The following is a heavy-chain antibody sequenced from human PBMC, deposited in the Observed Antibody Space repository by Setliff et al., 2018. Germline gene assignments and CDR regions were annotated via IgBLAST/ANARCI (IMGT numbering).Heavy chain of an antibody. CDR1: GYTFTSYY. Sequence: ASVKVSCKASGYTFTSYYMHWVRQAPGQGLEWMGIINPSGGSTSYAQKFQGRVTMTRDTSTSTVYMELSSLRSEDTAVYYCAREQSNYDFWSGYYGSYYYYMDVWGQGTTVTVSS. V-gene: IGHV1-46*01. J-gene: IGHJ6*03. D-gene: IGHD3-3*01. CDR3: AREQSNYDFWSGYYGSYYYYMDV. CDR2: INPSGGST.